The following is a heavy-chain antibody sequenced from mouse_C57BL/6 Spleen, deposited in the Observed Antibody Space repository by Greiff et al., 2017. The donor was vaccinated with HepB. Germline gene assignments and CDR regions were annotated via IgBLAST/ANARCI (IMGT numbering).Heavy chain of an antibody. Sequence: QVQLQQPGAELVRPGSSVKLSCKASGYTFTSYWMDWVKQRPGQGLEWIGNIYPSDSETHYNQKFKDKATLTVDKSSSTAYMQLSSLTSEDSAVYYCARSRGGCFDYWGQGTTLTVSS. CDR3: ARSRGGCFDY. CDR1: GYTFTSYW. D-gene: IGHD1-1*02. J-gene: IGHJ2*01. V-gene: IGHV1-61*01. CDR2: IYPSDSET.